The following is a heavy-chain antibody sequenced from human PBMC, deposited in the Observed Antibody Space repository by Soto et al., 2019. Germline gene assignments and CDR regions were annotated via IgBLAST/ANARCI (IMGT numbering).Heavy chain of an antibody. V-gene: IGHV5-10-1*01. J-gene: IGHJ4*02. CDR2: IDPSDSYT. Sequence: VESLKISCKGSGYSFTSYWISWVRQMPGKGLEWMGRIDPSDSYTNYSPSFQGHVTISADKSISTAYLQWSSLKASDTAMYYCARRAIAVAGTQEGPDYWGQGNLVNVSS. D-gene: IGHD6-19*01. CDR1: GYSFTSYW. CDR3: ARRAIAVAGTQEGPDY.